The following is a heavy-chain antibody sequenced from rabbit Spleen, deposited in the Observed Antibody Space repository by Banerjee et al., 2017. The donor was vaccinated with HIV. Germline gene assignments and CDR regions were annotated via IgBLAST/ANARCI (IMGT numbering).Heavy chain of an antibody. V-gene: IGHV1S45*01. J-gene: IGHJ4*01. CDR2: INTSSGST. D-gene: IGHD1-1*01. CDR1: GLDFSSSYW. Sequence: QEQLVESGGGLVQPGASLTLTCTASGLDFSSSYWICWVRQAPGKGLEWIGCINTSSGSTWYASWAKGRFTISKTSSTTVTLQMTSLTAADTATYFCARSPLYISNAGYGLNLWGQGTLVTVS. CDR3: ARSPLYISNAGYGLNL.